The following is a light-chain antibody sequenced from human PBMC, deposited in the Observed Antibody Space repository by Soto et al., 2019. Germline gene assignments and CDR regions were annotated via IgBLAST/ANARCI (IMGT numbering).Light chain of an antibody. CDR2: QIS. CDR3: MQFAHFPRT. V-gene: IGKV2-24*01. Sequence: DVVLTQTPLSSPVTLGQPASISCRSSQSLVYSDGNTYLSWFQQRPGQPPRLLIYQISNRFSGVPDRFSGSGAGTDFTLKISRVEAEDVGVYYCMQFAHFPRTFGQGTKVEI. J-gene: IGKJ1*01. CDR1: QSLVYSDGNTY.